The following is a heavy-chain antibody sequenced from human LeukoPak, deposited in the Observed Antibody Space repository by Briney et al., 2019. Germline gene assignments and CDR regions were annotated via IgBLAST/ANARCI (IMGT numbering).Heavy chain of an antibody. CDR1: GEPFSGYY. CDR3: ARWSCSGGSCYAFFDY. D-gene: IGHD2-15*01. CDR2: INRHGNT. V-gene: IGHV4-34*01. Sequence: SETLSLTCAVSGEPFSGYYWGWIRQPPGKGLELIGEINRHGNTDYNPSLKSRVTISVDTSKDQFSLKLSSVTAADTAVYYCARWSCSGGSCYAFFDYWGQGTLVTVSS. J-gene: IGHJ4*02.